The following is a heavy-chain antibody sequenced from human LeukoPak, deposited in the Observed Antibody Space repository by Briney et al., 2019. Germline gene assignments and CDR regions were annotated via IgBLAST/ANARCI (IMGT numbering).Heavy chain of an antibody. V-gene: IGHV4-59*08. D-gene: IGHD1-26*01. J-gene: IGHJ4*02. CDR3: ARHISSGGTYAHFDY. Sequence: PSETLSLTCTVSGGSISSYYWSWIRQPPGKGLEWIGYIHYNGITNYSPSLKSRVTKSLDTSKNQVSLKLNSVSAADTAVYYCARHISSGGTYAHFDYWGQGTLVTVSS. CDR1: GGSISSYY. CDR2: IHYNGIT.